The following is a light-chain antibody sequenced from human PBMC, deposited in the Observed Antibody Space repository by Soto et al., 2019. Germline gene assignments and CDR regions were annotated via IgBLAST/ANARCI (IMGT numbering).Light chain of an antibody. Sequence: DVVMTQTPRSLSVAPGQPAAISCKSSQSLLHITGETFLFWYLQKPCQSPQLLIYEVSTRVSGVPDRFSGSGSGTDYTLEISRVETDDVGIYYCMQCKQLPPTFVLGTRLGIE. CDR2: EVS. J-gene: IGKJ5*01. CDR3: MQCKQLPPT. V-gene: IGKV2-29*03. CDR1: QSLLHITGETF.